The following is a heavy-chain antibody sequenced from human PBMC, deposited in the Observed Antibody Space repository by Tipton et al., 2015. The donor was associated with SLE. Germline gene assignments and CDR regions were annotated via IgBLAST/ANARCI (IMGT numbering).Heavy chain of an antibody. CDR2: INPGGGGT. Sequence: QLVQSGAEVKKPGASVKVSCKSSGYTFTAYYMHWVRQAPGQGLEWMGIINPGGGGTNYAQKFQGRVTITTDESTSTAYMELSSLRSEDTAVYYCARAGAYSYGYFDYWGQGTLVTVSS. CDR1: GYTFTAYY. D-gene: IGHD5-18*01. CDR3: ARAGAYSYGYFDY. V-gene: IGHV1-46*01. J-gene: IGHJ4*02.